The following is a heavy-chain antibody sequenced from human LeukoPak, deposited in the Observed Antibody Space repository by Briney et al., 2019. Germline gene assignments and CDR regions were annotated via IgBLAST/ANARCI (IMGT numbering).Heavy chain of an antibody. CDR3: ARGTFNWNSYLDF. V-gene: IGHV3-11*01. D-gene: IGHD1-7*01. CDR2: IGSHGRTI. CDR1: GFTFSDYY. J-gene: IGHJ4*02. Sequence: GGSLRLSCAASGFTFSDYYMSWIRQAPGKGLEWVSYIGSHGRTIYYADSVKGRFTISRDNAKNSLYLQMNSLRAEDTAVYYCARGTFNWNSYLDFWGQGTLVTVSS.